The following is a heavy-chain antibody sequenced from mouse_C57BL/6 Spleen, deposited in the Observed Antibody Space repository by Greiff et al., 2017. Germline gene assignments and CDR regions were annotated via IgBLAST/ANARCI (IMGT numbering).Heavy chain of an antibody. V-gene: IGHV1-69*01. J-gene: IGHJ3*01. Sequence: QVQLQQPGAELVMPGASVKLSCTASGYTFTSYWMHWVKQRPGQGLEWIGEIDPSDSYTNYNQKFKGKSTLTVDKSSSTAYMQLSSLTSEDAAADYCARGRGRAWFAYWGQGTLVTVSA. D-gene: IGHD3-3*01. CDR2: IDPSDSYT. CDR1: GYTFTSYW. CDR3: ARGRGRAWFAY.